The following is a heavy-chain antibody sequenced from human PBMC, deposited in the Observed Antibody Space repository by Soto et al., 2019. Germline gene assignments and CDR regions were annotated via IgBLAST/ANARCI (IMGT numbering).Heavy chain of an antibody. CDR2: MNPNSGNT. CDR3: ARSPSWETTVTPYYFDY. D-gene: IGHD4-4*01. J-gene: IGHJ4*02. Sequence: QVQLVQSGAEVKKPGASVKVSCKTSGYTFSSYDINWVRQATGQGLEWMGWMNPNSGNTGYAQKFQGRVTMTRNTSIRTAYMELSGLRSDDTAVYYCARSPSWETTVTPYYFDYWGQGTLVTVSS. CDR1: GYTFSSYD. V-gene: IGHV1-8*02.